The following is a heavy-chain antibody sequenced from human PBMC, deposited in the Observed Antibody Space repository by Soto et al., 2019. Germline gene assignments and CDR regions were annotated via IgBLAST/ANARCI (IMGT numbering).Heavy chain of an antibody. V-gene: IGHV4-59*08. CDR1: GTSIDTYY. CDR3: ASLGYSGSGSGK. J-gene: IGHJ4*02. Sequence: QVQLQESGPGLVKPSETLSLTCTVSGTSIDTYYWSWIRQSPGKGLEWIGYIYYTGSTNYNPSLKSRVTMSVDTSKNQFSRKLNSVTAADTAVYYCASLGYSGSGSGKWGQGTLVTVSS. D-gene: IGHD5-12*01. CDR2: IYYTGST.